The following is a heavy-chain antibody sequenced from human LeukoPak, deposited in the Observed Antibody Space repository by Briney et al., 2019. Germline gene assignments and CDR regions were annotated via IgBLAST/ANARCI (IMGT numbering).Heavy chain of an antibody. V-gene: IGHV3-23*01. CDR2: ISGSGGST. J-gene: IGHJ3*02. D-gene: IGHD2-2*01. CDR3: AKDRSASVVVVVYAFDI. CDR1: GFTFSSYA. Sequence: GGSLRLSCAASGFTFSSYAMSWVRQAPGKGLEWVSAISGSGGSTYYADSVKGRFTISRDNSKNTLYLQMNSLRAEDTAVYYCAKDRSASVVVVVYAFDIWGQGTMVTVSS.